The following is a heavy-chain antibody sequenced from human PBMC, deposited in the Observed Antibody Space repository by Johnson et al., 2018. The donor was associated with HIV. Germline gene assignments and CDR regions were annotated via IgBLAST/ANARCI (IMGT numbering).Heavy chain of an antibody. CDR2: ISYDGSNK. J-gene: IGHJ3*02. D-gene: IGHD6-13*01. V-gene: IGHV3-30*04. CDR1: GFTFSSYA. Sequence: QVQLVESGGGVVQPGRSLRLSCAASGFTFSSYAMHWVRQAPGKGLEWVAVISYDGSNKYYADSVTGRFTISRDNSKNTLYLQMNSLRAEETAVYYCAETPGIAAAGTGYAFDIWGQGTMVTVSS. CDR3: AETPGIAAAGTGYAFDI.